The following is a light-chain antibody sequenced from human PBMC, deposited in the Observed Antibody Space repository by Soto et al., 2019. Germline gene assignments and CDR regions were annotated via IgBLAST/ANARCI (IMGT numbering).Light chain of an antibody. J-gene: IGLJ3*02. Sequence: QSALTQPRSVSGSPGQSVTISCTGTSSDVGGYNSVSWYQQYPGKPPKLMIYNVSKRPSGVPDRFSGSKSGNAASLTISGLQAEDEADYYCCSYAGTYTWVFGGGTKLTVL. V-gene: IGLV2-11*01. CDR2: NVS. CDR3: CSYAGTYTWV. CDR1: SSDVGGYNS.